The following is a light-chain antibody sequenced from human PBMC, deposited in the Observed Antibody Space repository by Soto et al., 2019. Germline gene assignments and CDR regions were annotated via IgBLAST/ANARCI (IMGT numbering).Light chain of an antibody. CDR2: AAY. Sequence: AIRMTQSPSSFSASTGDRVTITCRASQGISSYLAWYQQKPGKAPKLLIYAAYTLQSGVPSRFSGSGSGTDFTLTISCLQSEDFATYYCQQYYSYPRTFGQGTKLEIK. CDR3: QQYYSYPRT. J-gene: IGKJ2*02. V-gene: IGKV1-8*01. CDR1: QGISSY.